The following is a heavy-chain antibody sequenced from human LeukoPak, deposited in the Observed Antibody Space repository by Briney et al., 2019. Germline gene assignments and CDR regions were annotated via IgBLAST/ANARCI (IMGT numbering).Heavy chain of an antibody. V-gene: IGHV3-23*01. D-gene: IGHD3-3*01. CDR2: ISGTSDTT. J-gene: IGHJ3*02. Sequence: PGGSLRLSCAASGFIFKNYAMSWVRQAPGKGLEWVSIISGTSDTTRYGDSVRGRFTTSRDNPRNTLYLQMNSLRADDTAVYYCAKADATIGGAFDIWGQGTTVTVSS. CDR3: AKADATIGGAFDI. CDR1: GFIFKNYA.